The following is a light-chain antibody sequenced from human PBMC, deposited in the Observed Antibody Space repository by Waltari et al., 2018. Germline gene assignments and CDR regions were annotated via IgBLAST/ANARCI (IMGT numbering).Light chain of an antibody. CDR1: QSVTSSY. CDR3: QQYGS. Sequence: EIVLTQSPGTLSLSPGERASLSCRASQSVTSSYLAWYQQKPGQAPRLLIYGASSRATGIPDRFSGSGSGTDFTLTISRLEPEDFAVYYCQQYGSLGQGTEVEIK. CDR2: GAS. V-gene: IGKV3-20*01. J-gene: IGKJ2*01.